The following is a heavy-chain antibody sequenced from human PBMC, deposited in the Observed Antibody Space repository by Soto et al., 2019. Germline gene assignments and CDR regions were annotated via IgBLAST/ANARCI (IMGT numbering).Heavy chain of an antibody. J-gene: IGHJ4*02. D-gene: IGHD3-10*01. Sequence: QVQLVQSGAEVKKPGASVKVSCKASGYTFTSYDINWVRQATGQGLEWMGWMNPNSGNTGYAQKFQGRVTMTRKTSISTAYMELSSLRSEDTAVYYCATKEMVRGVIIDYWGQGTLVTVSS. CDR3: ATKEMVRGVIIDY. V-gene: IGHV1-8*01. CDR2: MNPNSGNT. CDR1: GYTFTSYD.